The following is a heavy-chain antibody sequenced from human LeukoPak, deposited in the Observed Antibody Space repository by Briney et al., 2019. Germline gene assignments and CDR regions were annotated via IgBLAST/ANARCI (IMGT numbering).Heavy chain of an antibody. V-gene: IGHV4-61*02. CDR3: ARDTYYYDRNRYYFDY. CDR1: GGSISSGSYY. J-gene: IGHJ4*02. D-gene: IGHD3-22*01. Sequence: SQTLSLTCTVSGGSISSGSYYWSWIRQPAGKGLEWIGRIHTSGSTNYNPSLKSRVTMSVDTSKNQFSLKLSSVTAADTAVYYCARDTYYYDRNRYYFDYWGQGTLVTVSS. CDR2: IHTSGST.